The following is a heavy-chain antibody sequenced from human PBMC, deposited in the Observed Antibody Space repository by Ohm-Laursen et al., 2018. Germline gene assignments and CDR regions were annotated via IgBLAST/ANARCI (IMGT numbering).Heavy chain of an antibody. CDR3: AKYRTDGYNYDAFAV. Sequence: PPGTLSLTCTVSGGSISSFYWNWIRQSPGKGLEWIGHIYHSGSAKYNPSLQSRVTILIDTSKNQFSLKLSSVTAADTAVYYCAKYRTDGYNYDAFAVWGQGTMVTVSS. CDR1: GGSISSFY. V-gene: IGHV4-59*01. J-gene: IGHJ3*01. D-gene: IGHD5-24*01. CDR2: IYHSGSA.